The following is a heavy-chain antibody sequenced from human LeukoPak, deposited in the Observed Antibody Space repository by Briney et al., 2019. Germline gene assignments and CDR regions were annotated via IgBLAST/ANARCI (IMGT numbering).Heavy chain of an antibody. CDR2: IYTSGST. CDR3: ARQGSSSSFYWFDP. Sequence: SETLSLTCTVSGGSISSYYWSWIRQPPGKGLEWIGYIYTSGSTNYNPSLKSRVTISVDTSKNQFSLKLSSVTAADTAVYYCARQGSSSSFYWFDPWGQGTLVTASS. V-gene: IGHV4-4*09. CDR1: GGSISSYY. D-gene: IGHD6-6*01. J-gene: IGHJ5*02.